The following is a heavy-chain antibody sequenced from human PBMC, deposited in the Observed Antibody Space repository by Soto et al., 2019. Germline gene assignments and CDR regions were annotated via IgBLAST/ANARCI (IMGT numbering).Heavy chain of an antibody. CDR1: GGSFSGYY. CDR2: INHSGST. CDR3: QGYYYDSSGYSDH. V-gene: IGHV4-34*01. Sequence: QVQLQQWGAGLLKPSETLSLTCAVYGGSFSGYYWSWIRQPPGKGLEWIGEINHSGSTNYNPSLKSRVTISVDTSKNQFSLKLSSVPAADTAVYYCQGYYYDSSGYSDHWGQGTLVTVSS. J-gene: IGHJ4*02. D-gene: IGHD3-22*01.